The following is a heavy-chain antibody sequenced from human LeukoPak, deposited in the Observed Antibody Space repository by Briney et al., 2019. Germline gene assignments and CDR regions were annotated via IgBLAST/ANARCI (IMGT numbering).Heavy chain of an antibody. J-gene: IGHJ6*03. V-gene: IGHV4-30-2*01. CDR3: ARIPYDSSGPQYYMDV. CDR1: GGSISSGGYY. D-gene: IGHD3-22*01. Sequence: SETLSLTCTVSGGSISSGGYYWSWIRQPPGKGLEWIGYIYHSGSTYYNPSLKSRVTISVDRSKNQFSLKLSSVTAADTAVYYCARIPYDSSGPQYYMDVWGKGTTVTVSS. CDR2: IYHSGST.